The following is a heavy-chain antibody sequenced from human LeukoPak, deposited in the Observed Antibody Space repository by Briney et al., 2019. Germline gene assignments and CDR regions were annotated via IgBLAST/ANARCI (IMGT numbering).Heavy chain of an antibody. J-gene: IGHJ4*02. CDR1: GGSISSSNW. CDR3: ARDTRAPAGSFDY. V-gene: IGHV4-4*02. CDR2: IYHSGST. Sequence: PSETLSLTCAVSGGSISSSNWWSWVRQPPGKGLEWIGEIYHSGSTNYNPSLKSRVTISVDKSKNQFSLKLSSVTAADTAVYYCARDTRAPAGSFDYWGQGTLVTVSS. D-gene: IGHD6-13*01.